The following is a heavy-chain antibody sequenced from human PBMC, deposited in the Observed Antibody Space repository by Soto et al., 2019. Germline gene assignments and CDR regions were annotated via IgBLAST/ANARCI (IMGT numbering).Heavy chain of an antibody. V-gene: IGHV3-9*01. CDR1: GFTFDDYA. Sequence: EVQLVESGGGLVQPGRSLRLSCAASGFTFDDYAMHWVRQAPGKGLEWVSYITWNSGYIGYADSVEGRFTISRDNANNSLYLQMNSLKPEDTAFYYCAKALYGSSSSPIDYWGQGTLVTVSS. D-gene: IGHD6-13*01. J-gene: IGHJ4*02. CDR2: ITWNSGYI. CDR3: AKALYGSSSSPIDY.